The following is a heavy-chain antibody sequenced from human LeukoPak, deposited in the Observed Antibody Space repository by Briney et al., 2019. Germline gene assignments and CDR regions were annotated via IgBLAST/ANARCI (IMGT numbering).Heavy chain of an antibody. V-gene: IGHV3-30*02. CDR1: GFTFSSYG. CDR2: IRYDGSNK. CDR3: AKDPSGSYRGYFDY. D-gene: IGHD1-26*01. J-gene: IGHJ4*02. Sequence: GGSLRLSCAASGFTFSSYGMHWVRQAPGKGLEWVAFIRYDGSNKYYADSVKGRFIISRDNSKNTLYLQMNSLRAEDTAVYYCAKDPSGSYRGYFDYWGQGTLVTVSS.